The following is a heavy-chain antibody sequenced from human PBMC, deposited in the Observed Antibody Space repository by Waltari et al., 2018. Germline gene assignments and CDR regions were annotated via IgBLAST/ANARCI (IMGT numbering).Heavy chain of an antibody. CDR1: GYSITRGYF. CDR3: ARAPMSGAATGTFDF. V-gene: IGHV4-38-2*02. Sequence: VQPQEWGPGRVKPSETLSLPCTVSGYSITRGYFLGCIRPPRRKGLEWIGGIYYSGNTYYNPSLKGRLTITVDKSKNHYSLRLSSVTAADTAVYYCARAPMSGAATGTFDFWGLGSLVTVSP. D-gene: IGHD6-13*01. J-gene: IGHJ4*02. CDR2: IYYSGNT.